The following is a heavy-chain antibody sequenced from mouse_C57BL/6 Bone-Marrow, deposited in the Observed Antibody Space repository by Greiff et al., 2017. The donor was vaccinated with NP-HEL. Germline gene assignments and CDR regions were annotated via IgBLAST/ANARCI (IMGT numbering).Heavy chain of an antibody. V-gene: IGHV1-82*01. J-gene: IGHJ2*01. CDR1: GYAFSSSW. CDR3: ARLPYYSNY. Sequence: QVQLQQSGPELVKPGASVKISCKASGYAFSSSWMNWVKQRPGKGLEWIGRIYPGDGDTNYNGKFKGKATLTADKSSSTAYMQLSSLTSEDSAVYFCARLPYYSNYWGQGTTLTVSS. D-gene: IGHD2-5*01. CDR2: IYPGDGDT.